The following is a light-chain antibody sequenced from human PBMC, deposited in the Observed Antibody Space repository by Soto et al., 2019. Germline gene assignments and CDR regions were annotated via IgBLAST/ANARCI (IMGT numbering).Light chain of an antibody. CDR3: QQRHMWPIT. CDR2: DAY. J-gene: IGKJ5*01. Sequence: EVLLTHPPVTLSLSPGERATLSCRASQSFRGLLAWYQQKPGKAPRLLIYDAYNRATGIPPRFSGSGPGTDFTLTISSLEPEDSAVYYCQQRHMWPITFGQGTRLEIK. V-gene: IGKV3-11*01. CDR1: QSFRGL.